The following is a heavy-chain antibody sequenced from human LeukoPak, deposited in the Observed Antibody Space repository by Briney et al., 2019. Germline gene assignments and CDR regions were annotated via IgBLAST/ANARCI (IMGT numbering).Heavy chain of an antibody. V-gene: IGHV3-53*01. CDR2: IYSGGST. CDR3: ALGGWFGELWDGMDV. D-gene: IGHD3-10*01. CDR1: GFTVSSNY. J-gene: IGHJ6*04. Sequence: GGSLRLSCAASGFTVSSNYMSWVRQAPGKGLEWVSVIYSGGSTYYADSVKGRFTISRDNPKNTLYLQMNSLRAEGTAVYYCALGGWFGELWDGMDVWGKGTTVTVSS.